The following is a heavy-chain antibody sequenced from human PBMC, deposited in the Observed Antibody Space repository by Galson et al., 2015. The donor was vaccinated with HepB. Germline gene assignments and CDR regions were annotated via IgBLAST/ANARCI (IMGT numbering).Heavy chain of an antibody. V-gene: IGHV3-23*01. CDR3: VKEGSWFGGDWFDP. CDR1: GFIFRHHA. D-gene: IGHD3-16*01. Sequence: SLRLSCAGSGFIFRHHAMAWIRQAPGKGLEWVSGINGRGSTRSYSDAVKGRFSISRDNSKDTVFLQMDNLRAEDTAVYGCVKEGSWFGGDWFDPWGQGALVTVS. CDR2: INGRGSTR. J-gene: IGHJ5*02.